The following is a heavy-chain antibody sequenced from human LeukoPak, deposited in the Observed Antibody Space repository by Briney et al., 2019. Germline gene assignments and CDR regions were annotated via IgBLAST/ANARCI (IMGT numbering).Heavy chain of an antibody. CDR3: ARARVLGSNYYYYMDV. Sequence: SETLSLTCTVSGGSMSSSSYYWGWIRQPPGKGLEWIGSIYYSESTYQNPSLKSRVTISVDTSKNLFSLKLNSVTAADTAVYYCARARVLGSNYYYYMDVWGKGTTVTVSS. CDR2: IYYSEST. J-gene: IGHJ6*03. CDR1: GGSMSSSSYY. V-gene: IGHV4-39*07. D-gene: IGHD6-13*01.